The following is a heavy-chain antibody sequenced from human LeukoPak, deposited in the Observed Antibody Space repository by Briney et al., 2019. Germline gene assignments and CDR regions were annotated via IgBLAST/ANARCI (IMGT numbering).Heavy chain of an antibody. CDR2: ITDNVGDG. D-gene: IGHD5-24*01. CDR1: GFTFSSHG. Sequence: PRGSLRLSCALSGFTFSSHGIGWVRHPPGKGLGWVAGITDNVGDGNYADSVKGRFTISRDNSKSTMVLQMNSLRAEDTALYYCARDGSWGWAQYDYWGQGSVVTASS. V-gene: IGHV3-23*01. CDR3: ARDGSWGWAQYDY. J-gene: IGHJ4*02.